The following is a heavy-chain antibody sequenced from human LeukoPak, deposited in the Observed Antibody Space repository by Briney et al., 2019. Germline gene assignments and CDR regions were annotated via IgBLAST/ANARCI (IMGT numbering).Heavy chain of an antibody. CDR1: GGSISSSNW. J-gene: IGHJ4*02. V-gene: IGHV4-4*02. CDR3: ARDRPYYDTSGFSFDY. D-gene: IGHD3-22*01. CDR2: IYHSGSI. Sequence: PSGTLSLTCAVSGGSISSSNWWNWVRQPPGKGLEWIGQIYHSGSINYNPSLKSRVTISVDKSKNQFSLKLSSVTAADTAVYYCARDRPYYDTSGFSFDYWGQGTLVTVSS.